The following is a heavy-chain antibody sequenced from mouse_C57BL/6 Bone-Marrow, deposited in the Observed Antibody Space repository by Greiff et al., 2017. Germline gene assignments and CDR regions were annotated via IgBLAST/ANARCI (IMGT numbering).Heavy chain of an antibody. Sequence: VHVKQSGTVLARPGASVKMSCKTSGYTFTSYWMHWVKQRPGQGLEWIGAIYPGNSDTSYNQKFKGKAKLTAVTSASPAYLELSSLTNEDSAVYFCARAYGYYGNYGSDWYFDVWGTGTTVTVSS. CDR3: ARAYGYYGNYGSDWYFDV. D-gene: IGHD2-1*01. CDR1: GYTFTSYW. CDR2: IYPGNSDT. V-gene: IGHV1-5*01. J-gene: IGHJ1*03.